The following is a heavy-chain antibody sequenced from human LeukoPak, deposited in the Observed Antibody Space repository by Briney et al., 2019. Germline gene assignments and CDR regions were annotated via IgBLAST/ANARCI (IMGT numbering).Heavy chain of an antibody. Sequence: SVKVSCKASGGTFSSYAISWVRQAPGQGLEWMGRIIPIFGTANYAQKFQGRVTITTDESTSTAYMELSSPRSEDTAVYYCARAERYSSGWYPHYWGQGTLVTVSS. CDR2: IIPIFGTA. CDR1: GGTFSSYA. V-gene: IGHV1-69*05. D-gene: IGHD6-19*01. CDR3: ARAERYSSGWYPHY. J-gene: IGHJ4*02.